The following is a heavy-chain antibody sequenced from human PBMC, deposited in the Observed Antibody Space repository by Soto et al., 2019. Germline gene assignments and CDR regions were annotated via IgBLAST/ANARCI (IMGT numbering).Heavy chain of an antibody. V-gene: IGHV1-18*01. CDR2: ISAYNGNT. J-gene: IGHJ6*02. CDR3: AREPGFGSSGYYYYYGMDV. Sequence: ASVKVSCKASGYTFTSYGISWVRQAPGQGLEWMGWISAYNGNTNYAQKLQGRVTMTTDTSTSTAYMELRSLRSDDTAVYYCAREPGFGSSGYYYYYGMDVWGQGTTVTVSS. D-gene: IGHD6-6*01. CDR1: GYTFTSYG.